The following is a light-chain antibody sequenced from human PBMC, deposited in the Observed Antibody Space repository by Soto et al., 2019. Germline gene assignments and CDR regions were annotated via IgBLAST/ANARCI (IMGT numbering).Light chain of an antibody. CDR3: HQRQSWPRT. Sequence: EIVLTQPPATLSSFPGDRVTLSCRASQYINTRLAWYQHRPGQAPRLLIYQTSLRAAGIPARFSASGSGTDFTLTIRDVQPEDFALYYCHQRQSWPRTFGQGTKVDIK. V-gene: IGKV3-11*01. J-gene: IGKJ1*01. CDR1: QYINTR. CDR2: QTS.